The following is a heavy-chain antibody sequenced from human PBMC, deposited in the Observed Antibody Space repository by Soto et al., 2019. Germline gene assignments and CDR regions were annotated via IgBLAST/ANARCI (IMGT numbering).Heavy chain of an antibody. Sequence: QVQLVQSGAEVKKPGSSVKVSCKASGGTFSSYAISWVRQAPGQGLEWMGGIIPIFGTANYAQKFQGRVTITAYESTSTAYMELSSLRSEDTAVYYCARDFMAPEPSGSYGDYWGQGTLVTVSS. CDR3: ARDFMAPEPSGSYGDY. J-gene: IGHJ4*02. CDR1: GGTFSSYA. V-gene: IGHV1-69*01. D-gene: IGHD1-26*01. CDR2: IIPIFGTA.